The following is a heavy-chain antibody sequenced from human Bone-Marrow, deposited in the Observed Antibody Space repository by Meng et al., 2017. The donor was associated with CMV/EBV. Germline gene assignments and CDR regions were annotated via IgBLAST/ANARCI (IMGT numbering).Heavy chain of an antibody. CDR3: ARDEGGSSYPAIGY. J-gene: IGHJ4*02. CDR1: GFTFRTYE. V-gene: IGHV3-48*03. Sequence: GESLKISCAASGFTFRTYEMNWVRQAPGKGLEWISYISSSGRLIFYADSVKGRFTISRDNAKNSLYLQMNSLRAEDTAVYYCARDEGGSSYPAIGYWGQGTLVTVSS. CDR2: ISSSGRLI. D-gene: IGHD1-26*01.